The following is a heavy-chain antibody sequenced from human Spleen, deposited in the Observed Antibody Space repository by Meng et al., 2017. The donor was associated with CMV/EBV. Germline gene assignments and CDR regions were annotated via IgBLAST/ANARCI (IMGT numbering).Heavy chain of an antibody. V-gene: IGHV4-39*07. CDR3: ARGLIGDCSSSKCYKPSLYDN. D-gene: IGHD2-2*02. CDR2: IYFTGGT. J-gene: IGHJ4*02. Sequence: SETLSLTCAVSGDSISNSKYFWGWIRQPPGKGLEFIGSIYFTGGTNYNPSLKSRVTMSIDTSKTQFSLKLTSATAADTAVYFCARGLIGDCSSSKCYKPSLYDNWGQGTLVTVSS. CDR1: GDSISNSKYF.